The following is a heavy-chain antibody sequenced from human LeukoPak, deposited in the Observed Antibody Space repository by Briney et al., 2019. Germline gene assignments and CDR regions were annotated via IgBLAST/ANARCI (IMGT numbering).Heavy chain of an antibody. D-gene: IGHD3-22*01. Sequence: GGSLRLSCAASGFIFDDYAMHWVRQAPGKGLEWVCLISGDGGSTYYADSVKGRFTISRDNSKNSLYLQMNSLRTEDTALYYCARGYYYDSSGYYLSDAFDIWGQGTMVTVSS. J-gene: IGHJ3*02. CDR1: GFIFDDYA. CDR2: ISGDGGST. V-gene: IGHV3-43*02. CDR3: ARGYYYDSSGYYLSDAFDI.